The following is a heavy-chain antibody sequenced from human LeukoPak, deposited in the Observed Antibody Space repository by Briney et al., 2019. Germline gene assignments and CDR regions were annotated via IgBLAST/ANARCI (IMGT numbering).Heavy chain of an antibody. J-gene: IGHJ4*02. CDR1: GFTFDDDV. Sequence: PGGSLGLSCASSGFTFDDDVLHWVRQAPGKGLEWVSLISGDGVFAYYADSVKGRFTLSRGNSRNSLYLHMNSMRTEDTALYYCAKAYCISSSGYFAYWGQASLVTVSS. CDR2: ISGDGVFA. CDR3: AKAYCISSSGYFAY. V-gene: IGHV3-43*02. D-gene: IGHD6-6*01.